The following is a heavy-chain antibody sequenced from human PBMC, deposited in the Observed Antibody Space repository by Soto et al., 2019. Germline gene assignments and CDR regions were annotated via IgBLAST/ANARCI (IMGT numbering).Heavy chain of an antibody. D-gene: IGHD3-3*01. V-gene: IGHV3-64D*06. Sequence: PGGSLRLSCSASGFTFSSYAMHWVRQAPGKGLEYVSAISSNGGSTYYADSVKGRFTISRDNSKNTLYLQMSSLRAEDTAVYYCVKGPSVLRFLEWFLGYFDYWCQGTLVTVSS. CDR2: ISSNGGST. CDR3: VKGPSVLRFLEWFLGYFDY. J-gene: IGHJ4*02. CDR1: GFTFSSYA.